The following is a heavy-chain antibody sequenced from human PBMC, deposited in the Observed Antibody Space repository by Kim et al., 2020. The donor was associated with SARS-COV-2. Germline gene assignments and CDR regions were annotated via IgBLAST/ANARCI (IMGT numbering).Heavy chain of an antibody. D-gene: IGHD6-19*01. J-gene: IGHJ3*02. V-gene: IGHV1-69*13. Sequence: SVKVSCKASGGTFSSYAISWVRQAPGQGLEWMGGIIPIFGTANYAQKFQGRVTITADESTSTAYMELSSLRSEDTAVYYCARGSTIVVVPPRNDYSSGWGNAFDIWGQGTMVTVSS. CDR1: GGTFSSYA. CDR2: IIPIFGTA. CDR3: ARGSTIVVVPPRNDYSSGWGNAFDI.